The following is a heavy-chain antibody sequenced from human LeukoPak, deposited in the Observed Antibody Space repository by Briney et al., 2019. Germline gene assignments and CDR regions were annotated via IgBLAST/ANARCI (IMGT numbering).Heavy chain of an antibody. J-gene: IGHJ4*02. V-gene: IGHV3-21*01. CDR3: VRDPYCSSTNCYADY. CDR1: GFTFSRYR. D-gene: IGHD2-2*01. Sequence: PGGSLRLSCAASGFTFSRYRMNWVRQAPGKGLEWVSSISGSGDYIYYADSVKGRFTISRDNAKNSLYLQVNSLRAEDTAVYYCVRDPYCSSTNCYADYWGQGTLVTVSS. CDR2: ISGSGDYI.